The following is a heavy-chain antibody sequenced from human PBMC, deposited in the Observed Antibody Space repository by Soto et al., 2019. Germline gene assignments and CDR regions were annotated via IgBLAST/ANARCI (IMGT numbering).Heavy chain of an antibody. V-gene: IGHV1-24*01. CDR3: ATDSSGSQAGY. J-gene: IGHJ4*02. D-gene: IGHD1-26*01. CDR2: SYSEDGGK. Sequence: AAVAVSFILSVYTLPERSMHEVRQAPGKERERMGGSYSEDGGKIYAQKFKGRVTMTRDKSTNTAYMELRSLRSEDTAVYYCATDSSGSQAGYWGQGTLVXVSS. CDR1: VYTLPERS.